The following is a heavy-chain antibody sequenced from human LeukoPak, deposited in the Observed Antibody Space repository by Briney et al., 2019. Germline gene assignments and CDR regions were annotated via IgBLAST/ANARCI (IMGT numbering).Heavy chain of an antibody. D-gene: IGHD4-23*01. Sequence: ASVKVSCKASGYTFTSYGISWVRQAPGQGLEWMGWISAYNGNTNYAQKLQGRVTMTTDTSTGTAYMELRSLRPDDTAMYYCARHMTTVVTSLDFWGQGTLVTVSS. V-gene: IGHV1-18*01. CDR2: ISAYNGNT. J-gene: IGHJ4*02. CDR3: ARHMTTVVTSLDF. CDR1: GYTFTSYG.